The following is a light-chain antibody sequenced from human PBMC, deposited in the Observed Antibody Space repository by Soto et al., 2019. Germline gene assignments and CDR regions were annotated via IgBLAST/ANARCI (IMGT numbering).Light chain of an antibody. Sequence: DIQITQSPSTPSASLGDRVVITCRASQSISRKLAWYQQKPGKAPRLLMYDVSTLESGVPSRFRGSGSGTEFTLTINNLQPDDYATYYCQQYNSYSWTFGHGTKVDIK. CDR1: QSISRK. V-gene: IGKV1-5*01. J-gene: IGKJ1*01. CDR3: QQYNSYSWT. CDR2: DVS.